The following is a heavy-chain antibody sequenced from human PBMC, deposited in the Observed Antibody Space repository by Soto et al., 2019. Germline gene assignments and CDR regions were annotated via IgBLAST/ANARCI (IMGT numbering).Heavy chain of an antibody. Sequence: SETLSLTCAVYGGSFSGYYWSWIRQPPGKGLEWLGEINHSGSTNYNPSLKSRVTISVDTSKNQFSLKLSSVTAADTAVYYCARKGDYFDYWGQGTLVTVSS. CDR3: ARKGDYFDY. CDR2: INHSGST. V-gene: IGHV4-34*01. CDR1: GGSFSGYY. J-gene: IGHJ4*02.